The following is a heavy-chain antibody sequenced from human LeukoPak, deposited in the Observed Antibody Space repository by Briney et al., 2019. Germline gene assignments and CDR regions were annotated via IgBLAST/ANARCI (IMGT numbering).Heavy chain of an antibody. Sequence: SQTLSLTCAISGDSVSSNSAAWNWIRQSPSRGLEWLGRTYYRSKWYNDYAASVKSRLTINPDTTKNQFSLQLISVTPEDTAVYYCARDPAVTYGSGNYYYYMDVWGNGTRVTVSS. CDR3: ARDPAVTYGSGNYYYYMDV. V-gene: IGHV6-1*01. CDR1: GDSVSSNSAA. D-gene: IGHD3-10*01. J-gene: IGHJ6*03. CDR2: TYYRSKWYN.